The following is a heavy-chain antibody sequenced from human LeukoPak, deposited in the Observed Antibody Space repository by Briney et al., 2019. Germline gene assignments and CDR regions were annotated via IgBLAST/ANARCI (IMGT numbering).Heavy chain of an antibody. CDR1: GYSISSGYY. J-gene: IGHJ4*02. Sequence: SETLSLTCAVSGYSISSGYYWGWTRQPPGKGLEWIGSIYHSGSTYYNPSLKSRVTISVHTSKNQFSLKLSSVTAADTAVYYCARYIVVVPAAAFDYWGQGTLVTVSS. CDR3: ARYIVVVPAAAFDY. V-gene: IGHV4-38-2*01. D-gene: IGHD2-2*01. CDR2: IYHSGST.